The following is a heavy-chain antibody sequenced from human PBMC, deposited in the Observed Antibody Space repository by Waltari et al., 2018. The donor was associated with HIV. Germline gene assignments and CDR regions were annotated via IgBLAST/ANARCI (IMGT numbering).Heavy chain of an antibody. CDR1: GFHFDHYA. J-gene: IGHJ6*02. CDR3: AKDAASIHYYGMDV. Sequence: EMQLVESGGGLVQPGRSLRLSRSPSGFHFDHYALYWVRQAPGKGLEWVSGISWNSDIIGYADSVKGRFTISRDNAKNSLYLQMNSLGAEDTALYYCAKDAASIHYYGMDVWGQGTTVTVS. D-gene: IGHD2-2*01. CDR2: ISWNSDII. V-gene: IGHV3-9*01.